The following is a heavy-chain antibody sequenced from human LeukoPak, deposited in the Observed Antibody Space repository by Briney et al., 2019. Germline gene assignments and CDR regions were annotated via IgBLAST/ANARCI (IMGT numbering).Heavy chain of an antibody. CDR3: ARDRGNQRGYYYYYMDV. J-gene: IGHJ6*03. D-gene: IGHD1-14*01. V-gene: IGHV3-23*01. CDR1: GFTFSSYA. CDR2: ISGSGGST. Sequence: GGSLRLSCAASGFTFSSYAMSWVRQAPGKGLEWVSAISGSGGSTYYADSVKGRFTISRDNSKNTLYLQMNSLRAEDTAVYYCARDRGNQRGYYYYYMDVWGKGTTVTVSS.